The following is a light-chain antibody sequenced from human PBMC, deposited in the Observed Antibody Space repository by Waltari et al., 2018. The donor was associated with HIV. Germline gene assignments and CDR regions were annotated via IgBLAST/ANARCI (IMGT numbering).Light chain of an antibody. CDR3: CSYAGSYTVV. CDR1: SSDVGACYY. Sequence: QSALTQPRSVSRSPAQSVTISCTGTSSDVGACYYVSGYHLHSGHDPQLMISEVSKRPAGVPDRFSGSKSGNTASLTISVLQAEDEADYCGCSYAGSYTVVFGGGTKLTVL. V-gene: IGLV2-11*01. J-gene: IGLJ2*01. CDR2: EVS.